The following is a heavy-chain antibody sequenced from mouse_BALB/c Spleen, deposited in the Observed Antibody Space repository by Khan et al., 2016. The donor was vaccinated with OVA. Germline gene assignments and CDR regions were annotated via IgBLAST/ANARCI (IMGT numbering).Heavy chain of an antibody. CDR3: TTAYYRYYFDY. Sequence: VQLQQSGAELGRPGSSVKLSCKTSGNIFTSYGIKWVKQRPGQGLEWIGYIYPGNGYTEYSEKFQGKATLTSDTSSNPAYMQLRSLTSEDSAIYFCTTAYYRYYFDYWGQGTTLTVSS. J-gene: IGHJ2*01. D-gene: IGHD2-14*01. V-gene: IGHV1S134*01. CDR1: GNIFTSYG. CDR2: IYPGNGYT.